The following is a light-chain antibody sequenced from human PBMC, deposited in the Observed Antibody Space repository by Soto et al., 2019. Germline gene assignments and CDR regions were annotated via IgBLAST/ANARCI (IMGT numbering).Light chain of an antibody. V-gene: IGKV3-20*01. CDR2: GAS. Sequence: EIVLTQSPGTLSLSPGERATLSCRASQSVSSSYLAWYQQKPGQAPRLLIYGASSRATGIPDRFSGSGSGTDFTLTISRLEPEDFAVYYCQQYNNWPRFGPGTKVDI. CDR3: QQYNNWPR. CDR1: QSVSSSY. J-gene: IGKJ3*01.